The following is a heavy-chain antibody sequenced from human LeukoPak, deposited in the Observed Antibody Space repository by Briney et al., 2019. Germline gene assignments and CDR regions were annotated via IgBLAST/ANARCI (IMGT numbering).Heavy chain of an antibody. Sequence: GGSLRLSCAASGFTFSSYAMSWVRQAPGKGLEWVSGINWNGGSTGYADSVKGRFTISRDNAKNSLYLQMNSLRAEDTALYHCAKERYDGSGAAYDNWGQGTLVTVSS. CDR2: INWNGGST. J-gene: IGHJ4*02. D-gene: IGHD3-10*01. CDR1: GFTFSSYA. V-gene: IGHV3-20*01. CDR3: AKERYDGSGAAYDN.